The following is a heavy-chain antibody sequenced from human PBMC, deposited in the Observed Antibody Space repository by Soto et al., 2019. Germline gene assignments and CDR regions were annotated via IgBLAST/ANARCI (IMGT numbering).Heavy chain of an antibody. CDR1: GFTFSSYA. Sequence: GGSLRLSCAASGFTFSSYAMHWVRQAPGKGLEWVAVISYDGSNKYYADSVKGRFTISRDNSKNTLYLQMNSLRAEDTAVYYCARGLDDIVVVVAATLVLGSFDYWGQGTLVTVSS. CDR3: ARGLDDIVVVVAATLVLGSFDY. CDR2: ISYDGSNK. D-gene: IGHD2-15*01. J-gene: IGHJ4*02. V-gene: IGHV3-30-3*01.